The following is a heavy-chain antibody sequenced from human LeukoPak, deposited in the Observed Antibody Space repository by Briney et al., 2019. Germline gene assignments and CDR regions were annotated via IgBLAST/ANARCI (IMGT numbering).Heavy chain of an antibody. D-gene: IGHD2-2*01. J-gene: IGHJ4*02. Sequence: ASVKVSCKASGYTFTSYYMHWVRQAPGQGLEWMGIINPSGGSTGYAQKFQGRVTMTRDTSTSTVYMELSSLRSEDTAVYYCARDVRGGGQLLSGIDYWGQGTLVTVSS. CDR1: GYTFTSYY. CDR2: INPSGGST. CDR3: ARDVRGGGQLLSGIDY. V-gene: IGHV1-46*01.